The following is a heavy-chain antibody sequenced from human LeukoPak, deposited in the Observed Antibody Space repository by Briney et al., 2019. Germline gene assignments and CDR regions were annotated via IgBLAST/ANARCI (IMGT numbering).Heavy chain of an antibody. Sequence: ASVKVSCKASGYTFTSYGISWVRQAPGQGLEWMGWISAYNGNTNYAQKLQGRVTMTTDTSTSTAYMELRSLRSDDTAVYYCAREVSRGYSYGALYYYYGTDVWGQGTTVTVSS. D-gene: IGHD5-18*01. J-gene: IGHJ6*02. V-gene: IGHV1-18*01. CDR1: GYTFTSYG. CDR3: AREVSRGYSYGALYYYYGTDV. CDR2: ISAYNGNT.